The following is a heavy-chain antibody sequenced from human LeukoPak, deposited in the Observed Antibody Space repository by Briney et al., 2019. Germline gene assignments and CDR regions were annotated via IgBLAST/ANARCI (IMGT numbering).Heavy chain of an antibody. CDR3: AREGWGPIAGFGDYTYNYGMDV. CDR2: MNPNSGNT. V-gene: IGHV1-8*01. D-gene: IGHD3-10*01. CDR1: GYTFTSYD. Sequence: ASVKVSCKASGYTFTSYDINWVRQATGQGLEWMGWMNPNSGNTGYAQKFQGRVTMTRNTSISTAYMELSSLRSEDTAVYYCAREGWGPIAGFGDYTYNYGMDVWGQGTTVTVSS. J-gene: IGHJ6*02.